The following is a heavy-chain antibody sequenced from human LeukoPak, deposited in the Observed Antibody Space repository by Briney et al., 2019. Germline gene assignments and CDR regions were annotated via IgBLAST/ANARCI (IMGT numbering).Heavy chain of an antibody. D-gene: IGHD3-10*01. V-gene: IGHV1-2*02. J-gene: IGHJ4*02. CDR1: GYTFTGYY. Sequence: ASVKVSCKASGYTFTGYYMHWVRQAPGQGLEWMGWINPNSGGTNYAQKLQGRVTMTTDTSTSTAYMELRSLRSDDTAVYYCAREGKPYGSGSLWNDYWGQGTLVTVSS. CDR2: INPNSGGT. CDR3: AREGKPYGSGSLWNDY.